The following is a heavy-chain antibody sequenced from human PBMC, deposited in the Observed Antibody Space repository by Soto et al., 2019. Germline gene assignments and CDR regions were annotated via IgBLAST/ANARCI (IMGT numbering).Heavy chain of an antibody. CDR3: ARGGYYDILGDAFDI. D-gene: IGHD3-9*01. CDR1: GGSISSSSYY. V-gene: IGHV4-39*01. J-gene: IGHJ3*02. Sequence: LSLTCTVSGGSISSSSYYWGWIRQPPGKGLEWIGSIYYSGSTYYNPSLKSRVTISVDTSKNQFSLKLSSVTAADTAVYYCARGGYYDILGDAFDIWGQGTMVTVSS. CDR2: IYYSGST.